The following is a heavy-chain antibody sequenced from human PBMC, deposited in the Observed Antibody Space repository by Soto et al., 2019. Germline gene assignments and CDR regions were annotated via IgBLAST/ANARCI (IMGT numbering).Heavy chain of an antibody. D-gene: IGHD5-18*01. V-gene: IGHV3-23*01. CDR1: GFTFSSYA. CDR2: ISGSGGST. CDR3: AKARVDTAMAPNLYFDY. J-gene: IGHJ4*02. Sequence: PGGSLRLSCAASGFTFSSYAMSWVRQAPGKGLEWVSAISGSGGSTYYADSVKGRFTISRDNSKNTLYLQMNSLRAEDTAVYYCAKARVDTAMAPNLYFDYWGQGTLVTVSS.